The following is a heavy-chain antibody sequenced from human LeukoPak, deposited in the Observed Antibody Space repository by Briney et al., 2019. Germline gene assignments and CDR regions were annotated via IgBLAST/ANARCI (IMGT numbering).Heavy chain of an antibody. CDR2: MTGSGD. Sequence: PGGSLRLSCAAAGFTFSNYAMTWVRQAPGKGLEWVSSMTGSGDKYAETVKGRFTISRDNSKNTLYLQMNSLRADDTAVYYCAKSRLPYDSTGYYSFDFWGQGTLVTVSP. CDR3: AKSRLPYDSTGYYSFDF. D-gene: IGHD3-22*01. V-gene: IGHV3-23*01. J-gene: IGHJ4*02. CDR1: GFTFSNYA.